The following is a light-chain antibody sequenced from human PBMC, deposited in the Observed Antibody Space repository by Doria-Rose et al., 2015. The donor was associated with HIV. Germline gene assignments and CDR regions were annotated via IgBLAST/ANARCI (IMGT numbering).Light chain of an antibody. CDR3: QQLSSFPYT. CDR1: QGTSTS. J-gene: IGKJ2*01. CDR2: AAS. V-gene: IGKV1-9*01. Sequence: TQSPSFLSTSVGDKITITCRASQGTSTSLAWYQQRPGKAPKLLIYAASTLQSGVPSRFSGSGSGTEFTLAISSLQPEDFATYYCQQLSSFPYTFGQGTKLEI.